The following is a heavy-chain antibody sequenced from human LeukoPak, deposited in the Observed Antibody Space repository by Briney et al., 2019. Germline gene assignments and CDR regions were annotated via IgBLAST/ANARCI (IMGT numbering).Heavy chain of an antibody. CDR1: GFTFSSYW. Sequence: GGSLRLSCAASGFTFSSYWMTWVRQAPGKGLEWVANIKQDGGEKYYVDSVKGRFTISRDNAKNSLYLQMNSLRAEDTAVYYCASEPTFYSGYVPHYFDYWGQGTLVTVSS. D-gene: IGHD5-12*01. CDR2: IKQDGGEK. J-gene: IGHJ4*02. V-gene: IGHV3-7*03. CDR3: ASEPTFYSGYVPHYFDY.